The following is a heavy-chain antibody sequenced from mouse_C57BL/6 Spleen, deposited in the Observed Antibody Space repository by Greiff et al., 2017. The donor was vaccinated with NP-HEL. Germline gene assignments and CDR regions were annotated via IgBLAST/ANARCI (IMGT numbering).Heavy chain of an antibody. J-gene: IGHJ1*03. CDR3: ARSEYYYGSSSYWYFDV. D-gene: IGHD1-1*01. V-gene: IGHV1-26*01. CDR1: GYTFTDYY. Sequence: EVQLQQSGPELVKPGASVKISCKASGYTFTDYYMNWVKQSHGKSLEWIGDINPNNGGTSYNQKFKGKATLTVDKSSSTAYMELRSLTSEDSAVYYCARSEYYYGSSSYWYFDVWGTGTTVTVSS. CDR2: INPNNGGT.